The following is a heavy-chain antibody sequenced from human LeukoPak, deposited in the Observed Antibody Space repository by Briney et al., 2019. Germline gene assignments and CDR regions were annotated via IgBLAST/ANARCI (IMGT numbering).Heavy chain of an antibody. D-gene: IGHD6-19*01. CDR2: ISSRSTYM. J-gene: IGHJ4*02. V-gene: IGHV3-21*01. Sequence: GGSLRLSCAASGFIFSSYSVTWVRQIPRKGLEWVSSISSRSTYMYYADSVKGRFTISRDNAKKSVYLQMNSLRVEDTAVYYCARGHSSGWYYFDYWGQGTLVTVSS. CDR1: GFIFSSYS. CDR3: ARGHSSGWYYFDY.